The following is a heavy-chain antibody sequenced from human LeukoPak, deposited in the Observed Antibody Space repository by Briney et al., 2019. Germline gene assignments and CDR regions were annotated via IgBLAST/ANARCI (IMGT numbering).Heavy chain of an antibody. CDR3: AGLPRGTRPPDYFQH. D-gene: IGHD1-1*01. J-gene: IGHJ1*01. CDR2: ISNTGST. CDR1: GTSISSSH. V-gene: IGHV4-4*08. Sequence: PSETLSLTCTVSGTSISSSHWSWIRQPPGKGLECLGYISNTGSTTYNPSLKSRVTISLDTSKNQFSLKLTSVAAADTAVYYCAGLPRGTRPPDYFQHWGQGTLVTVSS.